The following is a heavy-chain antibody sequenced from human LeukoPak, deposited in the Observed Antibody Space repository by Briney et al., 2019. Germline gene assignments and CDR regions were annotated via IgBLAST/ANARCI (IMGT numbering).Heavy chain of an antibody. CDR2: ISGSGGST. CDR3: AKDDGGSGVDAFDI. J-gene: IGHJ3*02. V-gene: IGHV3-23*01. Sequence: PGGSLRLSCAASGFTFRNYGMSWVRQAPGKGLEWVSAISGSGGSTYYADSVKGRFTISRDNSKNTLYLQMNSLRAEDTAVYYCAKDDGGSGVDAFDIWGQGTMVTVSS. CDR1: GFTFRNYG. D-gene: IGHD1-26*01.